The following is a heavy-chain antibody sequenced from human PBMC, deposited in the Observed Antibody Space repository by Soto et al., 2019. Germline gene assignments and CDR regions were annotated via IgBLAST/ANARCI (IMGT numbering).Heavy chain of an antibody. V-gene: IGHV4-34*01. CDR1: GGSFSGYY. CDR2: INHSGST. Sequence: SETLSVTCAVYGGSFSGYYWSWSRQPPGKGLEWIGEINHSGSTNYNPSLKSRVTISVDTSKNQFSLKLSSVTAADTAVYYCARGLLGESWYRGHWFDPGGQGTLVPVYS. CDR3: ARGLLGESWYRGHWFDP. J-gene: IGHJ5*02. D-gene: IGHD3-10*01.